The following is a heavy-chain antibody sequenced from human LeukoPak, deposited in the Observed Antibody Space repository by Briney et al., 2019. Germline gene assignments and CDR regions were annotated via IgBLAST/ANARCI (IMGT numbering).Heavy chain of an antibody. V-gene: IGHV3-30*04. J-gene: IGHJ4*02. D-gene: IGHD6-13*01. CDR2: ISYDGSNK. CDR1: GFTFSSYA. Sequence: PGGSLRLSCAASGFTFSSYAMHWVRQAPGKGLEWVAVISYDGSNKYYADSVKGRFTISRDNSKNTLYLQMNSLRAEDTAVYYCARVPAIAAAGSPFDYWGQGTLVTVSS. CDR3: ARVPAIAAAGSPFDY.